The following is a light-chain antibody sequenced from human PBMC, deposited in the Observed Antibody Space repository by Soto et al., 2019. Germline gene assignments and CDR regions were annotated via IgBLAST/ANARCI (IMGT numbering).Light chain of an antibody. J-gene: IGLJ3*02. V-gene: IGLV2-11*01. CDR2: DVS. Sequence: QSVLTQPRSVSGSPGQSLTISCAGTSSDVGGYRYLSWYQQHPGKAPKLMIYDVSKRPSGVPDRFSGSKSGNTASLTISGLQADDEADYYCCSYAGSYTGVFGGGTKRTVL. CDR1: SSDVGGYRY. CDR3: CSYAGSYTGV.